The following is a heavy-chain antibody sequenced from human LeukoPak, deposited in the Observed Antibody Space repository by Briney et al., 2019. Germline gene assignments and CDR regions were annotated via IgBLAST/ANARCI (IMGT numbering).Heavy chain of an antibody. Sequence: ASVKVSCKASGYTFTGYYIHWVRQAPGQGLEWLGRISPNSGVPNYAQKLQGRVTMTRETYVNTVYMELSGLKSDDTGAYYCAREVGYSTSWYGRFDPWGQGTVVTVSS. CDR1: GYTFTGYY. CDR2: ISPNSGVP. J-gene: IGHJ5*02. D-gene: IGHD6-13*01. CDR3: AREVGYSTSWYGRFDP. V-gene: IGHV1-2*05.